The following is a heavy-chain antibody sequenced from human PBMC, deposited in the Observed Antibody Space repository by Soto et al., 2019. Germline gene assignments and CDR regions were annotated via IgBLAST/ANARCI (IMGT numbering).Heavy chain of an antibody. CDR1: GYSFTSYW. V-gene: IGHV5-51*01. CDR2: IYPGDSDT. CDR3: ARHHGSPGSYFGLDV. D-gene: IGHD6-13*01. J-gene: IGHJ6*02. Sequence: GESLNLSCKCSGYSFTSYWINWVRQMPGKGLEWMGIIYPGDSDTRYSPSFQGQVTISADKSIDTAYLQWRSLKASDTAVYYCARHHGSPGSYFGLDVWGQGNTVTVSS.